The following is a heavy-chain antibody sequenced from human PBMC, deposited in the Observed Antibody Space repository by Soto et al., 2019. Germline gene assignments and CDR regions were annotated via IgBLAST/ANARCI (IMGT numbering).Heavy chain of an antibody. CDR2: IYHSGST. J-gene: IGHJ4*02. CDR3: ARSMTTVTTNDY. Sequence: SSETLSLTCAVSGCSISSGGYSWSWIRQPPGKGLEWIGYIYHSGSTYYNPSLKSRVTISVDRSKNQFSLKLSSVTAADTAVYYCARSMTTVTTNDYWGQGSLVTVSS. CDR1: GCSISSGGYS. D-gene: IGHD4-17*01. V-gene: IGHV4-30-2*01.